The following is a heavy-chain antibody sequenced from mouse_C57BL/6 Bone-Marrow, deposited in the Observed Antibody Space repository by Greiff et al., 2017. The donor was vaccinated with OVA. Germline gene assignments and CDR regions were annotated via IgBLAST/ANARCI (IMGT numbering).Heavy chain of an antibody. V-gene: IGHV5-6*01. CDR3: ARNLLLAY. CDR2: ISSGGSYT. Sequence: EVMLVESGGDLVKPGGSLKLSCAASGFTFSSYGMSWVRQTPDKRLEWVATISSGGSYTYYPDSVKGRFTISRDNAKNTLYLQKSSLKYEDTAMYYCARNLLLAYWGQGTLVTVSA. J-gene: IGHJ3*01. D-gene: IGHD1-1*01. CDR1: GFTFSSYG.